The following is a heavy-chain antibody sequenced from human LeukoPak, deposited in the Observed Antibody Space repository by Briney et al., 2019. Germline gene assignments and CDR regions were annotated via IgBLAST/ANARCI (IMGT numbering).Heavy chain of an antibody. CDR1: GYTFTSYA. V-gene: IGHV1-69*05. D-gene: IGHD3-10*01. Sequence: SVKVSCKASGYTFTSYAISWVRQAPGQGLEWMGRIIPIFGTANYAQKFQGRVTITTDESTSTAYMELSSLRSEDTAVYYCARDSLEMVLDYWGQGTLVTVSS. CDR3: ARDSLEMVLDY. J-gene: IGHJ4*02. CDR2: IIPIFGTA.